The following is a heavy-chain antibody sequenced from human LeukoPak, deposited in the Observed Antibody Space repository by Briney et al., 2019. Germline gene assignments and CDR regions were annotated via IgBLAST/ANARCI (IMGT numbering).Heavy chain of an antibody. J-gene: IGHJ4*02. CDR3: ARFVDTRGRDY. D-gene: IGHD5-18*01. V-gene: IGHV4-4*02. CDR1: GGSISSSNW. CDR2: IYHSGST. Sequence: SETLSLTCAVSGGSISSSNWWSWVRQPPGKGLEWIGEIYHSGSTNYNPSLKSRVTISVDKSRNQFYLKLSSVTAADTAVYYCARFVDTRGRDYWGQGTLVTVSS.